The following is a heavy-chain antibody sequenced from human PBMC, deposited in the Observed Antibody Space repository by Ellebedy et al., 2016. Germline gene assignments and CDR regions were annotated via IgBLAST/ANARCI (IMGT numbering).Heavy chain of an antibody. CDR1: GFSFKIYS. J-gene: IGHJ4*02. V-gene: IGHV3-48*04. Sequence: GESLKISCAASGFSFKIYSMNWVRQAPGKGLEWVSYIRTRDNVMWYADSVKGRFTISSDSAKNSVYLQMNSLRVEDTALYYCARDSDYAFDYWGLGTLVTVSS. CDR2: IRTRDNVM. D-gene: IGHD4/OR15-4a*01. CDR3: ARDSDYAFDY.